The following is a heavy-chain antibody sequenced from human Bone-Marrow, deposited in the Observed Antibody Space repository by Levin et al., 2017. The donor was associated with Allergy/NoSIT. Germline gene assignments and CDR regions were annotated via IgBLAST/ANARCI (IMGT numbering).Heavy chain of an antibody. J-gene: IGHJ4*02. CDR3: ARRFAASSNWDFDY. CDR1: GGSIGSSSYY. CDR2: IYYTGGA. D-gene: IGHD4-11*01. Sequence: SETLSLSCTVSGGSIGSSSYYWGWIRQPPGKGLEWVGSIYYTGGAYYNPSLKSRLTISVDTSKNQFSVKLTSVTAADTAVYYCARRFAASSNWDFDYWGQGSLVTVSS. V-gene: IGHV4-39*01.